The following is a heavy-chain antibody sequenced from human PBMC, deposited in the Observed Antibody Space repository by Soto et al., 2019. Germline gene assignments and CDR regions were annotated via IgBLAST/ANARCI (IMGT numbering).Heavy chain of an antibody. Sequence: QVQLVQSGPEVKKPGSSVKVSCEASGGTFSNFAVNWVRQAPGQGLEWVGGIIPLFNVAKYAQKFEGRVTIVADDSTSTAYMVFSSLRSDDTAVYYCAASGIYFLGYDYKDTEGLDIWGQGTMVTVSS. V-gene: IGHV1-69*01. CDR1: GGTFSNFA. J-gene: IGHJ3*02. CDR3: AASGIYFLGYDYKDTEGLDI. CDR2: IIPLFNVA. D-gene: IGHD4-4*01.